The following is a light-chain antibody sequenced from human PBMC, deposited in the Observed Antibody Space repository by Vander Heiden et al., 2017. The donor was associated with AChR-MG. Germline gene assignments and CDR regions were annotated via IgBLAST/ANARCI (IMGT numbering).Light chain of an antibody. J-gene: IGKJ4*01. CDR2: DAS. Sequence: VLTPSPATLSLSPGERATLSCRASQSVSSYLAWYQQKPGQAPRLLIYDASNRATGIPARFSGSGSGTDFTLTISSLEPEDFAVYYCQQRSNWPPLTFGGGTKVEIK. V-gene: IGKV3-11*01. CDR1: QSVSSY. CDR3: QQRSNWPPLT.